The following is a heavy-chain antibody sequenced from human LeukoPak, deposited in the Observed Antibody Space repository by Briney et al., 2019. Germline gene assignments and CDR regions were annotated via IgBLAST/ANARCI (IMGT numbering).Heavy chain of an antibody. CDR2: ISYDGSNK. CDR3: ARDGDQDAFDI. D-gene: IGHD7-27*01. V-gene: IGHV3-30*03. J-gene: IGHJ3*02. CDR1: GFTFSSYG. Sequence: PGGSLRLSCAASGFTFSSYGMHWVRQAPGKGLEWVAVISYDGSNKYYADSVKGRFTISRDNAKNSLYLQMNSLRAEDTAVYYCARDGDQDAFDIWGQGTMVTVSS.